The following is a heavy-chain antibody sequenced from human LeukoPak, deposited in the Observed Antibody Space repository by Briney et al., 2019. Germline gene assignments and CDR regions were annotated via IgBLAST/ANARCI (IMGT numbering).Heavy chain of an antibody. CDR3: AKDGLYYCSSTSCLAYFDY. V-gene: IGHV3-30*02. CDR2: IRYDGSNK. Sequence: PGGSLRLSCAASGFTFSSYGMHWVRQAPGKGLEWVAFIRYDGSNKYYADSVKGRFTISRDNSKNTLYLQMNSLRAEDTAVYYCAKDGLYYCSSTSCLAYFDYWGQGTLVTVSS. J-gene: IGHJ4*02. CDR1: GFTFSSYG. D-gene: IGHD2-2*01.